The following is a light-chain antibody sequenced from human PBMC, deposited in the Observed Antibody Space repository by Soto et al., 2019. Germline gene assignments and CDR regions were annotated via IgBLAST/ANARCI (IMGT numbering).Light chain of an antibody. V-gene: IGKV3-11*01. CDR2: DAS. CDR3: QQCNNWPQWT. CDR1: QSVGTF. Sequence: EIVLTQSPATLSLSPGEIATLSCSASQSVGTFFAWYQQKPGQAPRLLIYDASNRATGIPPRFSGSGSGTDFTLTISSLEPEDFAVYYCQQCNNWPQWTFGQGTKVEIK. J-gene: IGKJ1*01.